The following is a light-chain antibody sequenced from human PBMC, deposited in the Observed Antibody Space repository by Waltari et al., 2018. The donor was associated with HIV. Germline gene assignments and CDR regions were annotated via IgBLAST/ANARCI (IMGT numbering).Light chain of an antibody. V-gene: IGKV3-15*01. CDR3: HQYDKWPRT. CDR1: QSVTSN. J-gene: IGKJ4*01. Sequence: EIVMTQSPATLSVSPGERATLSCRASQSVTSNLAWYQQKPGQAPRLRIYAASTRATGIPARVSGSGSGTEFTLIISSLQSEDFAVYYCHQYDKWPRTFGGGTKVEI. CDR2: AAS.